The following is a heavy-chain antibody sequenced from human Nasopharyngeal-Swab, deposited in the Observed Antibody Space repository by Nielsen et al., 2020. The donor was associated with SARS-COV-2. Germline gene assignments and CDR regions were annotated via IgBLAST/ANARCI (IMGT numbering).Heavy chain of an antibody. CDR3: ARDAPAHYGAFY. CDR2: IAHDASSE. V-gene: IGHV3-30*03. J-gene: IGHJ4*02. CDR1: GFTFSSFG. Sequence: GGSLRLSCAASGFTFSSFGMHWVRQAPGKGLEWVAFIAHDASSEYYGDSVKGRFSISRDSSKNTLYLQMDSLRGEDTAVYYCARDAPAHYGAFYWGRGTLGTVSS. D-gene: IGHD4-17*01.